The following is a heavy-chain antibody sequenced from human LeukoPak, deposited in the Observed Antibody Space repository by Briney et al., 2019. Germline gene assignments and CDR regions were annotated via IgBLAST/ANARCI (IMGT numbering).Heavy chain of an antibody. CDR1: GYTFTSYY. Sequence: ASVKVSCKASGYTFTSYYMHWVRQAPGQGLEWMGIINPSGGSTSYAQKFQGRVTMTRDMSTSTVYMELSRLRSDDTAVYYCARSDQFPYYMDVWGKGTTVTVSS. V-gene: IGHV1-46*03. CDR2: INPSGGST. J-gene: IGHJ6*03. D-gene: IGHD2-2*01. CDR3: ARSDQFPYYMDV.